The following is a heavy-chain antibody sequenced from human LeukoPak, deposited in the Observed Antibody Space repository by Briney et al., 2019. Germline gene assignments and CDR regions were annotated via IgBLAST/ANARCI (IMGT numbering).Heavy chain of an antibody. CDR2: IIPIFGTA. Sequence: SVKVSCKASGGTFSSYAISWVRRAPGQGLEWMGGIIPIFGTANYAQKFQGRVTITTDESTSTAYMELSSLRSEDTAVYYCASYNRYYYDSSGYFGGYYDYWGQGTLVAVSS. CDR1: GGTFSSYA. CDR3: ASYNRYYYDSSGYFGGYYDY. V-gene: IGHV1-69*05. J-gene: IGHJ4*02. D-gene: IGHD3-22*01.